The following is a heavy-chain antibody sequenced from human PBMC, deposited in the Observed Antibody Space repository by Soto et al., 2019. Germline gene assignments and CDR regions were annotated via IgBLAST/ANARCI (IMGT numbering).Heavy chain of an antibody. J-gene: IGHJ4*02. V-gene: IGHV1-3*01. D-gene: IGHD6-13*01. Sequence: ASVKVSCKASGYTFTNYAMHWVRQAPGQRLEWMGWINAGNGNTKYSQKFQGRVTITRDTSASTAYMELSSLRSEDTAVYYCATNPFIAATGATLYDWGQGTLVTVSS. CDR1: GYTFTNYA. CDR3: ATNPFIAATGATLYD. CDR2: INAGNGNT.